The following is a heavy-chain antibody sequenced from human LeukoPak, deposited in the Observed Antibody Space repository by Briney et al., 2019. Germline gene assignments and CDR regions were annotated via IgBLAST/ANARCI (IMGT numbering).Heavy chain of an antibody. Sequence: PGGSLRLSCAASGFTFSSYGMHWVRQAPGKGLEWVAFIRYDGSNKYYADSVKGRFTISRDNSKTTLYLQMNSLRAEDTAVYYCAKDRSAGYSSSWTPDWGQGTLVTVSS. CDR2: IRYDGSNK. CDR1: GFTFSSYG. CDR3: AKDRSAGYSSSWTPD. D-gene: IGHD6-13*01. V-gene: IGHV3-30*02. J-gene: IGHJ4*02.